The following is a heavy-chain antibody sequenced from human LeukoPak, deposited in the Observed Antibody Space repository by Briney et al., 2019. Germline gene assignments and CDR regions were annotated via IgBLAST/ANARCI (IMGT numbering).Heavy chain of an antibody. CDR3: VKSGGYGLIDY. D-gene: IGHD1-26*01. V-gene: IGHV4-39*01. Sequence: PSETLSLTCTVSGGSISSSSYYWGWIRQPPGKGLEWIGSIYYSGSTYYNPSLKSRVTISVDTSKNQFSLRLNSVTAADTAMYYCVKSGGYGLIDYWGQGTLVTVSS. CDR1: GGSISSSSYY. J-gene: IGHJ4*02. CDR2: IYYSGST.